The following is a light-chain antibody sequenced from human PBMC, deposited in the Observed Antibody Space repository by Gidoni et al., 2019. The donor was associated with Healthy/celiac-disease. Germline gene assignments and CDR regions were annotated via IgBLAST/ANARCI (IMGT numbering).Light chain of an antibody. J-gene: IGKJ1*01. V-gene: IGKV3-20*01. CDR2: CAS. CDR3: QQYGSSPGT. CDR1: QSVSSSY. Sequence: EIVLTQSPGTLSLSPGERATLSCRASQSVSSSYLARYQQKPGQAPRLLIYCASSRATGIPDRFSGSGSGTDFTLTISRLEPEDFAVYDCQQYGSSPGTFGQGTKVEIK.